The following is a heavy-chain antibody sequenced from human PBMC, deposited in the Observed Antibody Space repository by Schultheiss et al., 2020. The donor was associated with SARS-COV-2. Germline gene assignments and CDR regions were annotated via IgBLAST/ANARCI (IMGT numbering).Heavy chain of an antibody. CDR1: GFTFSNAW. CDR2: IKSKTDGGTT. Sequence: GGSLRLSCAASGFTFSNAWMSWVRQAPGKGLEWVGRIKSKTDGGTTDYAAPVKGRFTISRDDSKNTLYLQMNSLRAEDTAVYYCAPSSGWESAEYFQHWGQGTLVTVSS. V-gene: IGHV3-15*01. J-gene: IGHJ1*01. CDR3: APSSGWESAEYFQH. D-gene: IGHD6-19*01.